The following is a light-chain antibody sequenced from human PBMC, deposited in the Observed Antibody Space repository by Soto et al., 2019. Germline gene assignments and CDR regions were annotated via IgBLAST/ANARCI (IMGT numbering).Light chain of an antibody. Sequence: QSALTQPPSASGSPGQSVTIACTGTSNDVGDYNYVSWYQQHPGKVPKVIMYEVNKRPSGVPDRFSGSKSGNTASLTVSELQAEDEADYYCASFAGRNHYIFGSGTKVTVL. CDR3: ASFAGRNHYI. CDR1: SNDVGDYNY. V-gene: IGLV2-8*01. J-gene: IGLJ1*01. CDR2: EVN.